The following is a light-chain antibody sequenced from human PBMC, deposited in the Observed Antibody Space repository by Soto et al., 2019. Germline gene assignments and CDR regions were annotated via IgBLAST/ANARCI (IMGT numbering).Light chain of an antibody. CDR1: QSIDSW. V-gene: IGKV1-5*03. J-gene: IGKJ1*01. Sequence: DIQMTQSPSTLSASVGYRFTITCRASQSIDSWLAWYQQKPGKPPKLVIYKASNLETGVPPRFTGSGSGTEFTLTISSLQPEDFATYYCQQYNGFSRTFGQGTMVDIK. CDR2: KAS. CDR3: QQYNGFSRT.